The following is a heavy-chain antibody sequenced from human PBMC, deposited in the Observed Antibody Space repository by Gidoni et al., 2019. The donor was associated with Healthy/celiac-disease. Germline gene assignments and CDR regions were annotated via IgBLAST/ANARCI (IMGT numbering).Heavy chain of an antibody. CDR1: GFTFSSYA. D-gene: IGHD2-2*01. CDR2: ISGSGGST. Sequence: EVQLLESGGGLVQPGGSLRLSGAASGFTFSSYAMSWVRQAPGKGLEWVSAISGSGGSTYYADSVKGRFTISRDNSKNTLYLQMNSLRAEDTAVYYCAIQYQLLRGGYFQHWGQGTLVTVSS. J-gene: IGHJ1*01. CDR3: AIQYQLLRGGYFQH. V-gene: IGHV3-23*01.